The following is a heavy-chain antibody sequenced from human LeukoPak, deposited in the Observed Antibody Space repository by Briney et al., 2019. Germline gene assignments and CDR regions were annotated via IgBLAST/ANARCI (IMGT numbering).Heavy chain of an antibody. V-gene: IGHV3-30-3*01. CDR3: ASGTTVTSPDY. D-gene: IGHD4-17*01. Sequence: GRSLRLSCAASGFTFSSYAMHWVRQAPGKGLEWVAVISYDGNNKYYADSVKGRFTISRDNSKNTLYLQMNSLRAEDTAVYYCASGTTVTSPDYWGQGTLVTVSS. CDR2: ISYDGNNK. CDR1: GFTFSSYA. J-gene: IGHJ4*02.